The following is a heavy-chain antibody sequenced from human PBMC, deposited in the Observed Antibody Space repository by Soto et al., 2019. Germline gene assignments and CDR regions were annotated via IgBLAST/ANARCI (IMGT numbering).Heavy chain of an antibody. CDR3: ARQGIAVAGTRYYYYGMDV. CDR1: GYSFTSHW. J-gene: IGHJ6*02. CDR2: IYPGDSDT. Sequence: GESLKISCTGFGYSFTSHWIGWVRQMPGKGLEWMGIIYPGDSDTRYSPSFQGQVTISADKSISTAYLQWSSLKASDTAMYYCARQGIAVAGTRYYYYGMDVWGQGTTVTVAS. D-gene: IGHD6-19*01. V-gene: IGHV5-51*01.